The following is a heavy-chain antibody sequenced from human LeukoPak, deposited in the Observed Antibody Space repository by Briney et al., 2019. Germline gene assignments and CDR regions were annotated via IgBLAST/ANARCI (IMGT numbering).Heavy chain of an antibody. CDR1: GFTFSSYA. V-gene: IGHV3-23*01. D-gene: IGHD5/OR15-5a*01. CDR2: ISSSGGST. CDR3: TPGVSVSGY. Sequence: PGGSLRLSCAASGFTFSSYAMSWVRQAPGKGLEWVSAISSSGGSTYYADSVKGRFTTSRDNSKNTLYLQMNSLRAEDTAVYYCTPGVSVSGYWGQGTLVTVSS. J-gene: IGHJ4*02.